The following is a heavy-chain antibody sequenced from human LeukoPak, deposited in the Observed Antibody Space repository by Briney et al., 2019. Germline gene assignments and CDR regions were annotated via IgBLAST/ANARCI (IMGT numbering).Heavy chain of an antibody. CDR3: ARTPLRGATFFTSYPNWFDT. D-gene: IGHD3-10*01. Sequence: PSETLSLTCTVSGYSISSGYYWGWIRQPPGKGLEWIGSIYHSGNTYYNPSLKSRVTISVDTSKNQFSLRLSSVTVADTAVYYCARTPLRGATFFTSYPNWFDTWGQGTLVTVSS. CDR2: IYHSGNT. V-gene: IGHV4-38-2*02. CDR1: GYSISSGYY. J-gene: IGHJ5*02.